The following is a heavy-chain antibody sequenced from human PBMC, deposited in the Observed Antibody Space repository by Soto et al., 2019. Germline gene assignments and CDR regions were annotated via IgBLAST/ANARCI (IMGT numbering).Heavy chain of an antibody. D-gene: IGHD3-22*01. J-gene: IGHJ6*02. V-gene: IGHV3-48*02. Sequence: GGSLRLSCAASGFTFSSYSMNWVRQAPGKGLEWVSYISSISSTIYYADSLKGRFTISRGNAKNSLYLQMNSLRDEDTAVYYCAREYDDSSGYYYRETYYYYGMDVWGQGTTVTVSS. CDR3: AREYDDSSGYYYRETYYYYGMDV. CDR2: ISSISSTI. CDR1: GFTFSSYS.